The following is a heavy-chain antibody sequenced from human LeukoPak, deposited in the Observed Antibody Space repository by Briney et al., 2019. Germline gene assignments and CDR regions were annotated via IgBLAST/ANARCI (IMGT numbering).Heavy chain of an antibody. D-gene: IGHD1-1*01. Sequence: GASVKVSCKASGYTFTGYYMHWVRQAPGQGLEWMGWINPNSGGTNYAQKFQGRVTMTRDTSISTAYMELSRLRSDDTAVYYCARDGAGTTEYYYYYYYTDVWGKGTTVTVSS. J-gene: IGHJ6*03. CDR1: GYTFTGYY. V-gene: IGHV1-2*02. CDR2: INPNSGGT. CDR3: ARDGAGTTEYYYYYYYTDV.